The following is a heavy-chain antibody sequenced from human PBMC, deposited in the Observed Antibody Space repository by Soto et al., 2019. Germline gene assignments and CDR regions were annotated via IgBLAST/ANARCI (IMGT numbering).Heavy chain of an antibody. D-gene: IGHD2-2*01. Sequence: SETLCHTWTGSGGSVSRDTHFWCWIRQPNGKRLEWIGFIYSSGSTNYNPSLKSRVTMSVDTSKNQFSLKLRSVIVADTAVYHCARFVIFCSCTTCHTRDYVCAQ. J-gene: IGHJ3*01. CDR1: GGSVSRDTHF. CDR3: ARFVIFCSCTTCHTRDYV. V-gene: IGHV4-61*10. CDR2: IYSSGST.